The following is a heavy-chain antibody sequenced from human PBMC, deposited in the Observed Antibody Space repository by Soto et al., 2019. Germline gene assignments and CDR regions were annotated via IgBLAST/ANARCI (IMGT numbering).Heavy chain of an antibody. J-gene: IGHJ4*02. CDR3: PASADDTFLDY. Sequence: GGSLRLSCSASGFTFSGSAMHWVRQASGKGLEWVGRIRNKANNYATAYAASVKGRFTISRDDSKSTAYLQMNSLKTEDTAVYYCPASADDTFLDYWDQGSLVTVSS. D-gene: IGHD3-16*01. CDR2: IRNKANNYAT. CDR1: GFTFSGSA. V-gene: IGHV3-73*01.